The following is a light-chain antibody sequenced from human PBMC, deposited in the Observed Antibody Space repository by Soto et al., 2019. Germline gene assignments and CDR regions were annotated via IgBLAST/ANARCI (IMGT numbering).Light chain of an antibody. Sequence: DIQMTQSPYSLSASVGDRVTITCRASQSISNYLNWYQQKPGKAPKLLIYAASSLQSGVPSRFSGSGSGTDFTLTISSLQPEDFATYYCQQSYSTPTFGQGTKLEIK. V-gene: IGKV1-39*01. J-gene: IGKJ2*01. CDR1: QSISNY. CDR3: QQSYSTPT. CDR2: AAS.